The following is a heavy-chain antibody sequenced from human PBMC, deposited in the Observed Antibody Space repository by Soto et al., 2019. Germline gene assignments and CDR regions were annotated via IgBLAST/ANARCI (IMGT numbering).Heavy chain of an antibody. CDR3: ARGIVVVPAAMHPYYYYYYMDV. CDR1: GFTFSSYD. Sequence: GGSLRLSCAASGFTFSSYDMHWVRQATGKGLEWVSAIGTAGDTYYPGSVKGRFTISRENAKNSLYLQMNSLRAGDTAVYYCARGIVVVPAAMHPYYYYYYMDVWGKGTTVTVSS. CDR2: IGTAGDT. V-gene: IGHV3-13*01. D-gene: IGHD2-2*01. J-gene: IGHJ6*03.